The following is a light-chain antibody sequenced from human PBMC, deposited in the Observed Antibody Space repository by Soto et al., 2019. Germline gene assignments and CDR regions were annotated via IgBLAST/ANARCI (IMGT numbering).Light chain of an antibody. V-gene: IGLV2-14*01. CDR3: SPYTSSSTV. CDR1: SSDVGGYNY. J-gene: IGLJ1*01. Sequence: QSVLTQPASVSGSPGQSITISCTGTSSDVGGYNYVSWYQQHPGKAPKLMIYEVSNRPSGVSNRFSGSKSGNTASLTISGLQAEDEADYYCSPYTSSSTVFGTGTKVTAL. CDR2: EVS.